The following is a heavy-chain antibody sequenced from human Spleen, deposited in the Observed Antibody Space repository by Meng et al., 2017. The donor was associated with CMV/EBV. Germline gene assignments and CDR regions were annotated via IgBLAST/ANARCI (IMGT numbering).Heavy chain of an antibody. D-gene: IGHD3-3*01. Sequence: QVQLVQSGAEVKKXXSXVKVSXXASGGTFSSYAISWVRQAPGQGLEWMGGIIPIFGTANYAQKFQGRVTITADESTSTAYMELSSLRSEDTAVYYCARDLRFLEWWHFDYWGQGTLVTVSS. J-gene: IGHJ4*02. CDR2: IIPIFGTA. CDR1: GGTFSSYA. V-gene: IGHV1-69*12. CDR3: ARDLRFLEWWHFDY.